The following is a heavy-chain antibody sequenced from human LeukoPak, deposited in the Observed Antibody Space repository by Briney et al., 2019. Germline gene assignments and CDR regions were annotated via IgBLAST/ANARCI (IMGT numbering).Heavy chain of an antibody. V-gene: IGHV1-2*02. Sequence: ASVKVSCKASGYTFTGYFIHWLRQAPGQGLEWMGWINPNSGGTNYAQKFQGRVTMTRDTSISTANMELSSLRSDDTAVYYCARDGLGGSGAFDIWGQGTMVTVSS. J-gene: IGHJ3*02. CDR2: INPNSGGT. CDR3: ARDGLGGSGAFDI. CDR1: GYTFTGYF. D-gene: IGHD3-16*01.